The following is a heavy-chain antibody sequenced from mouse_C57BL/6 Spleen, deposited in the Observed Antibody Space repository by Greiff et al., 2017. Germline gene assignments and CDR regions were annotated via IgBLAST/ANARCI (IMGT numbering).Heavy chain of an antibody. D-gene: IGHD4-1*01. CDR2: ISSGGVYI. Sequence: EVKLMESGAGLVKPGGSLKLSCAASGFTFSSYAMYWVRQTPEKRLEWVAYISSGGVYIYYADTVKGRFTISIDNARNTLYLQMSNLKSVDTAMCDCTRYRLGRAMDYWGQGTSVTVSS. CDR3: TRYRLGRAMDY. J-gene: IGHJ4*01. V-gene: IGHV5-9-1*02. CDR1: GFTFSSYA.